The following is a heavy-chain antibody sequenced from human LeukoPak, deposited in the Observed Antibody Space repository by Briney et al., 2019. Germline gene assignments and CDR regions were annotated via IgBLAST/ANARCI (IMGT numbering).Heavy chain of an antibody. CDR3: ARTTEGYAGGPGYSYYYYMDV. J-gene: IGHJ6*03. D-gene: IGHD5-12*01. V-gene: IGHV4-61*01. Sequence: SQTLSLTCTVSGGSISSGSYYWSWIRQPPGKGLEWIGYIHYSGSTHYNPSLKSRVTISVDTSKNQVSLKLRSVTAADTAVYYCARTTEGYAGGPGYSYYYYMDVWGKGTTVTISS. CDR1: GGSISSGSYY. CDR2: IHYSGST.